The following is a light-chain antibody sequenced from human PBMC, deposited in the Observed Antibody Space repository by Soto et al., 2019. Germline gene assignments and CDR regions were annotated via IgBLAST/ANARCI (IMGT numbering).Light chain of an antibody. CDR1: QSLLHSSNNKNY. CDR3: QQFYSTPWT. J-gene: IGKJ1*01. CDR2: WAS. V-gene: IGKV4-1*01. Sequence: DIVMTQSADSLAVSLGERATVNCKSSQSLLHSSNNKNYLAWYQQRPGQPPKLLIYWASTRESGVPDRFSGSGSGADFTLTINSLQAEDVAVYYCQQFYSTPWTFGQGTKVEIK.